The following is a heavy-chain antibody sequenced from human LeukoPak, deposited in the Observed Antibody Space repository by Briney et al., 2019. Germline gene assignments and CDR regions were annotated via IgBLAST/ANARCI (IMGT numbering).Heavy chain of an antibody. CDR3: ARRWNYKDGFDS. CDR2: IYDSVST. V-gene: IGHV4-59*01. D-gene: IGHD1-7*01. CDR1: GRSISSYY. Sequence: SESLCLTCSVSGRSISSYYWSWIRRSPGKGREWIGYIYDSVSTNYNPSLKSRVTISVDMSKNQFSLKLSSVTAADTAVYYCARRWNYKDGFDSWGQGKMVTVSS. J-gene: IGHJ3*02.